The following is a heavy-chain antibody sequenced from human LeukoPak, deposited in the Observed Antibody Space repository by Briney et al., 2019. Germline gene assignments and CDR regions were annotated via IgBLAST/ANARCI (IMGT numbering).Heavy chain of an antibody. D-gene: IGHD4-17*01. V-gene: IGHV3-53*01. J-gene: IGHJ3*02. CDR1: GFTVSSNY. CDR2: IYSGGST. CDR3: AKDRGNYGDSPGAFDI. Sequence: GGSLRLSCAASGFTVSSNYMSWVRQAPGKGLEWVSVIYSGGSTYYADSVKGRFTISRDNSKNTLYLQMNSLRAEDTAVYYCAKDRGNYGDSPGAFDIWGQGTMVTVSS.